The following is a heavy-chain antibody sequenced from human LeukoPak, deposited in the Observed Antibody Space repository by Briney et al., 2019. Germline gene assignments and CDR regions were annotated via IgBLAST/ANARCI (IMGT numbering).Heavy chain of an antibody. CDR3: ARGTNHWRSDGMDV. CDR2: ISGSGGST. Sequence: PGGSLRLSCAVSGFTFSSYAMNWVRQAPGNGLEWVSAISGSGGSTYYADSVKGRFAISRDNSRNTLYLQVNTVRAEDTAVYFCARGTNHWRSDGMDVWGQGTTVTVSS. D-gene: IGHD1-7*01. CDR1: GFTFSSYA. V-gene: IGHV3-23*01. J-gene: IGHJ6*02.